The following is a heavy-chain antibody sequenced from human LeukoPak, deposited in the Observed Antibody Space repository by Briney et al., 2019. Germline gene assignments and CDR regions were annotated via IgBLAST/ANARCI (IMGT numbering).Heavy chain of an antibody. Sequence: GRSLRLSCAASRFTFSSYVMHWVRQAPGKGLEWAALIWYDGDNKYYSDSVKGRFTISRDNSKNTLYLQMNSLRAEDTAVYYCAKGLSIYLYATSGFAALDYWLQGTVVSVFS. CDR3: AKGLSIYLYATSGFAALDY. CDR2: IWYDGDNK. V-gene: IGHV3-33*06. D-gene: IGHD3-22*01. J-gene: IGHJ4*02. CDR1: RFTFSSYV.